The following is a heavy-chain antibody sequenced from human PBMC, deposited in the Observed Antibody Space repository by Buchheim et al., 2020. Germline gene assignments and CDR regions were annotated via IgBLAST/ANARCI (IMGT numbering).Heavy chain of an antibody. D-gene: IGHD1-14*01. CDR2: IYHGGGT. CDR1: GDSISSRDW. J-gene: IGHJ4*02. V-gene: IGHV4-4*02. CDR3: ARNGPYNLDN. Sequence: QVQLQESGPGLVKTSGTLSLTCAVSGDSISSRDWWSWVRQPPGKGLEWIGEIYHGGGTNYNPSLKSRVTIYVDTSRNQVSPKLSSVTAADTAVYYCARNGPYNLDNGGQGT.